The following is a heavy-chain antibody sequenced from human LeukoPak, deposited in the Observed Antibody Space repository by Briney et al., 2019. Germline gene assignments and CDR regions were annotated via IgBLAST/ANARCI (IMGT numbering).Heavy chain of an antibody. D-gene: IGHD4-17*01. CDR2: INPSGGST. CDR1: GYTFTGYY. Sequence: ASVKVSCKASGYTFTGYYMHCVRQAPGQGLEWMGIINPSGGSTSYAQKFQGRVTMTRDTSTSTVYMELSSLRSEDTAVYYCARDLDYGDYERNAFDIWGQGTMVTVSS. V-gene: IGHV1-46*01. J-gene: IGHJ3*02. CDR3: ARDLDYGDYERNAFDI.